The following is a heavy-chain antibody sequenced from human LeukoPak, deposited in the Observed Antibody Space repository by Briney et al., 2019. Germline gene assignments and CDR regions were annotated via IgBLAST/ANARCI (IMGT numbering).Heavy chain of an antibody. Sequence: ASVKVSCKASGYTFTSYDINWVRQATGQGLEWMGWKNPNSGNTGYAQKFQGRVTMTRNTSISTAYMELSSLRSEDTAVYYCARGRGDGYNHNWFDPWGQGTLVTVSS. J-gene: IGHJ5*02. V-gene: IGHV1-8*01. D-gene: IGHD5-24*01. CDR2: KNPNSGNT. CDR1: GYTFTSYD. CDR3: ARGRGDGYNHNWFDP.